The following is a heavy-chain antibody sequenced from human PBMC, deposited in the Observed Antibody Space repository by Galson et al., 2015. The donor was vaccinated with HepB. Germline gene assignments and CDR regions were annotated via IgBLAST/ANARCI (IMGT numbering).Heavy chain of an antibody. CDR1: GGTFSSYA. V-gene: IGHV1-69*06. CDR2: IIPIFGTA. J-gene: IGHJ2*01. D-gene: IGHD4-17*01. Sequence: SVKVSCKASGGTFSSYAISWVRQAPGQGLEWMGGIIPIFGTANYAQKFQGRVTITADKSTSTAYMELSSLRSEDTAVYYCARGSGDYGDYNRYFDLCGRGTLVTVSS. CDR3: ARGSGDYGDYNRYFDL.